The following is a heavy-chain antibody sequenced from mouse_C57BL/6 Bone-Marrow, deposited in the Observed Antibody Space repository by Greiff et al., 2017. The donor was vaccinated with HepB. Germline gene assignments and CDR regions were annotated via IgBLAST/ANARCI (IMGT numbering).Heavy chain of an antibody. CDR1: GYTFTSYW. D-gene: IGHD1-2*01. Sequence: QVQLQQPGAELVRPGSSVKLSCKASGYTFTSYWLDGVKQRPGQGLEWIGNIYPSDSETHYNQKFKDKATLTVDKSSSTAYMQLSSLTSEDSAVYYCARYHSGAMDYWGQGTSVTVSS. CDR3: ARYHSGAMDY. CDR2: IYPSDSET. J-gene: IGHJ4*01. V-gene: IGHV1-61*01.